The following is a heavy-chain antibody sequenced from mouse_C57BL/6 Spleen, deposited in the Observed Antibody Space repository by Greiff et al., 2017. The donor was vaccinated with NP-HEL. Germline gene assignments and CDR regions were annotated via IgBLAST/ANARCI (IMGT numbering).Heavy chain of an antibody. CDR1: GYTFTDYE. V-gene: IGHV1-15*01. Sequence: VQLQQSGAELVRPGASVTLSCKASGYTFTDYEMHWVKQTPVHGLEWIGAIDPETGGTAYNQKFKGKAILTADKSSSTAYMELRSLTSEDSAVYYCTRNGGYYPYYYAMDYWGQGTSVTVSS. J-gene: IGHJ4*01. D-gene: IGHD2-3*01. CDR2: IDPETGGT. CDR3: TRNGGYYPYYYAMDY.